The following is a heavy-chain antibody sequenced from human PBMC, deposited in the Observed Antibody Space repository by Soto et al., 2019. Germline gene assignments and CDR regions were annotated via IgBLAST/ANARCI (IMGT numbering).Heavy chain of an antibody. CDR2: IWYDGSNK. D-gene: IGHD3-10*01. J-gene: IGHJ4*02. CDR3: ARDRGRPRNFDY. V-gene: IGHV3-33*01. CDR1: GFTVSSYG. Sequence: QVQLGESGGGVVQPGRSLRLSCAASGFTVSSYGMHWVRQAPGKGLEWVAVIWYDGSNKYYADSVKGRFTISRDNSKNTLYLQMNSLRAEDTAVYYCARDRGRPRNFDYWGQGTLVTVSS.